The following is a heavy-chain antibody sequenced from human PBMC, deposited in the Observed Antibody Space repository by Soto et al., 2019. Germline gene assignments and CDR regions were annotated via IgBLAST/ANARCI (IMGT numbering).Heavy chain of an antibody. D-gene: IGHD3-3*01. CDR2: ITYDGSNK. CDR3: ARDVGTQLDFWSTSGMDV. V-gene: IGHV3-30-3*01. J-gene: IGHJ6*02. Sequence: GGSLRLSCAASCFSFSDDAMHWVRQAPGQGLEWVAVITYDGSNKYYADSVRGRFTISRDNSKSTLYLQMDSLIIDDTAVYYCARDVGTQLDFWSTSGMDVWGQGTTVTVSS. CDR1: CFSFSDDA.